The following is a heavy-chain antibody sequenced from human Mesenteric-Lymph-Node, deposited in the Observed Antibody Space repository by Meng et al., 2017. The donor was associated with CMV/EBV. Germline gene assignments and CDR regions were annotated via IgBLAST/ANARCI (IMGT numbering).Heavy chain of an antibody. CDR3: AHDKVAVGTGHFDH. CDR2: VYWDDDK. CDR1: GFSLSTSGVG. J-gene: IGHJ4*02. Sequence: FSGFSLSTSGVGVAWIRQPPGKALEWLAVVYWDDDKRYNPSLKTRLSITKDNSKDQVVLTMTNMDPVDTATYFCAHDKVAVGTGHFDHWGQGTLVTVSS. D-gene: IGHD2-8*02. V-gene: IGHV2-5*02.